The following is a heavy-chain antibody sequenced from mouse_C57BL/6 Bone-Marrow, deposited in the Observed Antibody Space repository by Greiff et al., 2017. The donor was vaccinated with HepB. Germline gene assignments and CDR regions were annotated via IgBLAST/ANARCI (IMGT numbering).Heavy chain of an antibody. V-gene: IGHV1-81*01. CDR3: ARPTGDWYFDV. D-gene: IGHD4-1*02. CDR2: IYPRSGNT. J-gene: IGHJ1*03. Sequence: VKLQESGAELARPGASVKLSCKASGYTFTSYGISWVKQRTGQGLEWIGEIYPRSGNTYYNEKFKGKATLTADKSSSTAYMELRSLTSEDSAVYFCARPTGDWYFDVWGTGTTVTVSS. CDR1: GYTFTSYG.